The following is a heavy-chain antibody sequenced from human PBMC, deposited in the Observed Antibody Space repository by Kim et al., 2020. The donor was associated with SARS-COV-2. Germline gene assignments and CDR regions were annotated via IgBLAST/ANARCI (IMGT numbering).Heavy chain of an antibody. J-gene: IGHJ4*02. V-gene: IGHV3-33*05. D-gene: IGHD6-13*01. CDR1: GFTFSSYG. CDR2: ISYDGSNK. CDR3: ARVGASLSSWPTIDY. Sequence: GGSLRLSCAASGFTFSSYGMHWVRQAPGKGLEWVAVISYDGSNKYYADSVKGRFTISRDNSKNTLYLQMNSLRAEDTAVYYCARVGASLSSWPTIDYWGQGTLVTVSS.